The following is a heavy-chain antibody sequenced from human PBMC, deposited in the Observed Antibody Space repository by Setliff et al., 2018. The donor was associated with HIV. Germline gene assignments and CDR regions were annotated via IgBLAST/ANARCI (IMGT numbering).Heavy chain of an antibody. Sequence: PGGSLRLSCAASGFTFSGAEIHWVRQASGKGLEWVGRIRSKADKYATDYGASAKGRFIISRDDSKKTAYLQMSSLRAEDTAMYYCFLPCTSGWHNWADPWGQGTLVTVS. V-gene: IGHV3-73*01. J-gene: IGHJ5*02. CDR2: IRSKADKYAT. CDR1: GFTFSGAE. D-gene: IGHD6-19*01. CDR3: FLPCTSGWHNWADP.